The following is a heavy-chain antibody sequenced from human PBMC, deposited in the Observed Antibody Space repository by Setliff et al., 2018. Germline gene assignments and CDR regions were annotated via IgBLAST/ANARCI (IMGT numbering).Heavy chain of an antibody. CDR2: IRQDGTNN. V-gene: IGHV3-7*03. D-gene: IGHD3-3*01. CDR1: GFTLSSYA. CDR3: AREVWNIYDNDNSWSGYSDH. Sequence: LRLSCAASGFTLSSYAMTWVRRAPGKGLEWVSGIRQDGTNNYYVDSVKGRFTISRDNAKNSLYLQMNSLRAEDTALYYCAREVWNIYDNDNSWSGYSDHWGQGTLVTVSS. J-gene: IGHJ4*02.